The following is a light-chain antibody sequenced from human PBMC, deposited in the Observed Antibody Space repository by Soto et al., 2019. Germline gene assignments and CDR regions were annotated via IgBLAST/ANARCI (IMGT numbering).Light chain of an antibody. Sequence: QSALTQPGSVSGSPGQSITISCTGTSSDVGLYNYVSWYQHHPGKAPRLVIYDVSRRPAGASDRFSGSKSGSTASLTISSLQAEDEADYYCVSFTVHYSYVFGTGTKLTVL. CDR1: SSDVGLYNY. J-gene: IGLJ1*01. CDR2: DVS. V-gene: IGLV2-14*01. CDR3: VSFTVHYSYV.